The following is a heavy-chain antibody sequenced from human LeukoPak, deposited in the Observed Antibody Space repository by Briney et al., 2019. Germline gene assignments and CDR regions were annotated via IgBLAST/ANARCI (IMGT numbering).Heavy chain of an antibody. CDR3: AKGRFLEWLLLDY. J-gene: IGHJ4*02. D-gene: IGHD3-3*01. CDR2: ISGSGGST. Sequence: GGSLRLSCAASGFTFSDYYMSWVRQAPGKGLEWVSAISGSGGSTYYADSVKGRFTISRDNSKNTLYLQMNSLRAEDTAVYYCAKGRFLEWLLLDYWGQGTLVTVSS. CDR1: GFTFSDYY. V-gene: IGHV3-23*01.